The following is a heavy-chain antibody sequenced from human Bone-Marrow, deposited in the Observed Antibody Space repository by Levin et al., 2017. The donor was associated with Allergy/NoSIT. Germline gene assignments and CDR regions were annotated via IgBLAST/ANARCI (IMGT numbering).Heavy chain of an antibody. D-gene: IGHD2-15*01. CDR1: GYTFTNYG. Sequence: ASVKVSCKASGYTFTNYGISWVRQAPGQGLEWMGWISVYNGNTNYAQKLQGRVTMTTDTSTSTAYMELRSLRSDDTAVYYCARAGIVVVVAATNDAFDIWGQGTMVTVSS. CDR2: ISVYNGNT. J-gene: IGHJ3*02. V-gene: IGHV1-18*01. CDR3: ARAGIVVVVAATNDAFDI.